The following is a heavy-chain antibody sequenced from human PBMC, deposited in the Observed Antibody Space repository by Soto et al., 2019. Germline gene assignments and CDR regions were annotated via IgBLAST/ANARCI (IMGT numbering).Heavy chain of an antibody. CDR1: GFTFSSYG. J-gene: IGHJ5*02. V-gene: IGHV3-30*18. Sequence: GGSLRLSCAASGFTFSSYGMHWVRQAPGKGLEWVAVISYDGSNKYYADSVKGRFTISRDNSKNTLYLQMNSLRAEDTAVYYCAKEIAAAGTRNWFDPWGQGTLVTVSS. CDR3: AKEIAAAGTRNWFDP. D-gene: IGHD6-13*01. CDR2: ISYDGSNK.